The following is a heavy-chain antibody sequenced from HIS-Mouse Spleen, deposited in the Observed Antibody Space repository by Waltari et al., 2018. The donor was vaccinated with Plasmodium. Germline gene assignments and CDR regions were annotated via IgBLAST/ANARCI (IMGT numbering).Heavy chain of an antibody. V-gene: IGHV1-2*02. CDR1: GYTFTGYW. J-gene: IGHJ2*01. CDR2: SNPTSGGT. Sequence: QVQLVQSGAEGKKPGASVKVSGKASGYTFTGYWMHWVRQAPGQGLGWMGWSNPTSGGTNYAQKFQGRVTLNRDTSISTAYMELSRLSSDETAVYYCASAFPHFDLWGRGTLVTVSS. CDR3: ASAFPHFDL.